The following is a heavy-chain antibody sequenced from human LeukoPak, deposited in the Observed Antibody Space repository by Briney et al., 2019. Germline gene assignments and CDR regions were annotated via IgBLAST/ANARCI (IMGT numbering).Heavy chain of an antibody. D-gene: IGHD3-22*01. CDR1: GFTLSDHY. J-gene: IGHJ4*02. CDR3: ARGDSSGNSNY. V-gene: IGHV3-72*01. Sequence: GGTLRLSCAASGFTLSDHYMDWVRQAPGKGLEWVGRSRNKSNSYTTEYAASVTGRFTIARDDSENPLYLQMNSLKTEDTAVYYCARGDSSGNSNYWGQGTLVTV. CDR2: SRNKSNSYTT.